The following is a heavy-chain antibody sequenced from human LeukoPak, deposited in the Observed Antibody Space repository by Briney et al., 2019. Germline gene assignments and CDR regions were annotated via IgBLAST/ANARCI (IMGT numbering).Heavy chain of an antibody. V-gene: IGHV1-2*02. CDR1: GYTFTGYY. CDR2: INPNSGGI. Sequence: ASVKVSCKASGYTFTGYYMHWVRQAPGQGLEWMGWINPNSGGINYAQKFQGRVTMTRDTSISTAYMELSRLRSDDTAVYYCARDVYCSGGSCYGRFDPWGQGTLVTVSS. D-gene: IGHD2-15*01. J-gene: IGHJ5*02. CDR3: ARDVYCSGGSCYGRFDP.